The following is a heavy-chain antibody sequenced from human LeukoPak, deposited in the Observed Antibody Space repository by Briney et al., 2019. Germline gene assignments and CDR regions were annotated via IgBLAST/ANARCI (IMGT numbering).Heavy chain of an antibody. V-gene: IGHV4-59*01. CDR2: IYYTGST. D-gene: IGHD3-10*01. CDR3: ARPSRSISTAGAFDI. Sequence: KPSGTLSLTCTVSGGSISNYFWSWIRQPPGKGLEWIGFIYYTGSTNYNPSLKSRVTISVGTSKNQFSLKLSSVTAADTAVYYCARPSRSISTAGAFDIWGQGTMVTVSS. J-gene: IGHJ3*02. CDR1: GGSISNYF.